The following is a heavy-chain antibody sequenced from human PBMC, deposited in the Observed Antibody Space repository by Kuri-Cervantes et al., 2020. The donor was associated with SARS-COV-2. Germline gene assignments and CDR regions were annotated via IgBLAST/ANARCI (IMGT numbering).Heavy chain of an antibody. CDR3: ARTYSGSYSDAFDI. D-gene: IGHD1-26*01. CDR2: ISYDGSNK. V-gene: IGHV3-30*04. J-gene: IGHJ3*02. Sequence: GGSLRLSCAASGFTFSSYAMSWVRQAPGKGLEWVAVISYDGSNKYYADSVKGRFTISRDNSKNTLYLQMNSLRAEDTAVYYCARTYSGSYSDAFDIWGQGTMVTVSS. CDR1: GFTFSSYA.